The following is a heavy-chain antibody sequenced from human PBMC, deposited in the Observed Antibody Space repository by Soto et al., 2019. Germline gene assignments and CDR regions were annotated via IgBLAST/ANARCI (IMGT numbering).Heavy chain of an antibody. CDR3: ARDHLADSSGYYPCGFDY. Sequence: ASVKVSCRASGCTFTGHYIHWVRQAPEQGPEWMGEIGPESGATRYAQKFQGRVTMTRDMSITTVYMELNNLSPDDTAVYYCARDHLADSSGYYPCGFDYWGQGTLVTVSS. D-gene: IGHD3-22*01. CDR1: GCTFTGHY. J-gene: IGHJ4*02. CDR2: IGPESGAT. V-gene: IGHV1-2*02.